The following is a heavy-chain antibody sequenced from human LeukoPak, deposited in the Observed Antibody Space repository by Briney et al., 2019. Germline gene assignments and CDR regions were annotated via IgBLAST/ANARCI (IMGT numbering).Heavy chain of an antibody. Sequence: ASVKVSCKASGYTFTGYYMHWVRQAPGQGLEWMGWINPNSGGTNYAQKFQGRVTMTRDTSISTAYMELSRLRSEDTAVYYCARGRASGSVLYYYMDVWGKGTTVTVPS. V-gene: IGHV1-2*02. CDR3: ARGRASGSVLYYYMDV. CDR1: GYTFTGYY. J-gene: IGHJ6*03. CDR2: INPNSGGT. D-gene: IGHD5/OR15-5a*01.